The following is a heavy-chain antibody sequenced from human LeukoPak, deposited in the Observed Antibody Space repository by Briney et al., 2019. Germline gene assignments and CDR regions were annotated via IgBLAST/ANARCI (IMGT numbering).Heavy chain of an antibody. D-gene: IGHD5-24*01. CDR3: ARDIGYKAFDS. CDR1: GFTFGKYW. Sequence: PGGSLRLSCSASGFTFGKYWMTWVRQAPGKGLEWVAHINVDGSEQDYVGSVKGRFTISRDNGKTSVYMQMNSLRAEDTAVYYCARDIGYKAFDSWGQGTLVSVSS. V-gene: IGHV3-7*05. CDR2: INVDGSEQ. J-gene: IGHJ4*02.